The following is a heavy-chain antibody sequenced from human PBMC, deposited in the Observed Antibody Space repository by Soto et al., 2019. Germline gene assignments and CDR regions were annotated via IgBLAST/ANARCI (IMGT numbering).Heavy chain of an antibody. CDR3: ASDGSGPFGY. V-gene: IGHV3-30*03. CDR2: ISYDGSNK. J-gene: IGHJ4*02. CDR1: GFTFSSYG. D-gene: IGHD2-15*01. Sequence: LRLSCAASGFTFSSYGMHWVRQAPGKGLEWVAVISYDGSNKYYADSVKGRFTISRDYSKNTLFLQMNNLRAEDTALYYCASDGSGPFGYRGQRIQVTVAS.